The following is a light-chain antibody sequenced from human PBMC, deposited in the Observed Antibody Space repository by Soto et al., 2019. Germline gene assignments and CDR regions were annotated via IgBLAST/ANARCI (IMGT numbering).Light chain of an antibody. CDR1: QSVSDY. CDR2: DAS. CDR3: QQRSSLPPEFT. V-gene: IGKV3-11*01. Sequence: EIVLTQSPATLSLSPGERATLSCRASQSVSDYLAWYQQKPGQAPRLLIYDASNRATGIPARFSGSGSGTDFSLTISSLEPEDFAVYYCQQRSSLPPEFTFGPGTTVDIK. J-gene: IGKJ3*01.